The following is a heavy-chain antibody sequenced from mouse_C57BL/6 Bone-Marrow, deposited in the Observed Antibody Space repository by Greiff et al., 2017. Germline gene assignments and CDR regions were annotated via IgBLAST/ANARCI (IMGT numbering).Heavy chain of an antibody. D-gene: IGHD2-2*01. Sequence: QVQLQQPGAELVKPGASVKLSCKASGYTFTSYWMHWVKQRPGQGLEWIGMIHPNSGSTKYNEKFKSKATLTVDKSSSTAYMQLSSLTSEDSAVYYCARGTMVTDYWGQGTTLTVSS. CDR2: IHPNSGST. J-gene: IGHJ2*01. CDR1: GYTFTSYW. CDR3: ARGTMVTDY. V-gene: IGHV1-64*01.